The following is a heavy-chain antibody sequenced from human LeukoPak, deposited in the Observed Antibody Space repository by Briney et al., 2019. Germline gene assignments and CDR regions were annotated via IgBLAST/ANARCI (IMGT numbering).Heavy chain of an antibody. Sequence: PGGSLRLSCAASGFTFSSYSMNWVRQAPGKGLEWVSSISSSSSYIYYADSVKGRFTISRDNAKNSLYLQMNSLRAEDTAVYYCASLPGGLGGFNWFDPWGQGTLVTVSS. V-gene: IGHV3-21*01. CDR3: ASLPGGLGGFNWFDP. J-gene: IGHJ5*02. CDR2: ISSSSSYI. D-gene: IGHD3-16*01. CDR1: GFTFSSYS.